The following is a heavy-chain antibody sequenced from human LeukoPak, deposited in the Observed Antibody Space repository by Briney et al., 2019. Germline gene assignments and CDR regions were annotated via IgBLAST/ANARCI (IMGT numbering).Heavy chain of an antibody. CDR1: GYTFTNYD. D-gene: IGHD3-3*01. J-gene: IGHJ4*02. CDR3: ARVHSQQIIRGFDY. CDR2: INAGNGHT. V-gene: IGHV1-3*01. Sequence: ASVKVSCKASGYTFTNYDLHWVRQAPGQSLEWMGWINAGNGHTKYSQKFQGRVIITRDTPASTAYMDLSSLRPEDTAVYYCARVHSQQIIRGFDYWGPGTRVTVSS.